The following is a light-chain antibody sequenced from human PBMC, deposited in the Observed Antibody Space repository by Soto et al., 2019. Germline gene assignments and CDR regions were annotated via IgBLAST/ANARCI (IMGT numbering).Light chain of an antibody. CDR3: CSYAHGSIYA. J-gene: IGLJ1*01. CDR2: GVA. CDR1: GGDIGFYNY. V-gene: IGLV2-14*01. Sequence: QSALTQPASVSWPPGQSITISCTGTGGDIGFYNYVSWYQQHPGKAPKLLIYGVANRPSGVSARFSVSKSGSTASLTISGLQAEDEADYYRCSYAHGSIYAFGTGTKGTVL.